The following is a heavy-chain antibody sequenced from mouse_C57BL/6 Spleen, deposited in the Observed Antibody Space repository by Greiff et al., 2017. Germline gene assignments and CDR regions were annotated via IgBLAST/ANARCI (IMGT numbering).Heavy chain of an antibody. J-gene: IGHJ4*01. D-gene: IGHD4-1*01. CDR1: GYAFTNYL. CDR3: ARERTGTLDY. Sequence: QVQLQQSGAELVRPGTSVKVSCKASGYAFTNYLIEWVKQRPGQGLEWIGVINPGSGGTNYNEKFKGKATLTADKSSSTAYMQLSSLTSEDSAVYCCARERTGTLDYWGQGTSVTVSS. CDR2: INPGSGGT. V-gene: IGHV1-54*01.